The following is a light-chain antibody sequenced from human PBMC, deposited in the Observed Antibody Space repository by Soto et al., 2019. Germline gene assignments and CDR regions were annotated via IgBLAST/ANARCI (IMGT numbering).Light chain of an antibody. Sequence: QSVLTQPPSVSGAPGQRVTISCTGSGSNIGAGYDVHWYQQLPGTAPKLLIYGNSNRPSGVPDRFSGSKSGTSASLAITGLQAEDEADYYCQSYDSSLSGSVVFGGGTTLTVL. CDR2: GNS. J-gene: IGLJ2*01. CDR1: GSNIGAGYD. CDR3: QSYDSSLSGSVV. V-gene: IGLV1-40*01.